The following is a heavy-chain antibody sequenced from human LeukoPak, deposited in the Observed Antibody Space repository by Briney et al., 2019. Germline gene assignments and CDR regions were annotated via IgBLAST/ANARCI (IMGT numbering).Heavy chain of an antibody. Sequence: SQTLSLTCAISGDSLSSNDAGWNWIRQSPSRGLEWLGRTYYRSRWYTDYAVSVKSRITIKPDTSKNQFSLQLNSVTPEDTAVYYCARALGNDFDYWGQGTLVTVSS. CDR1: GDSLSSNDAG. D-gene: IGHD5-12*01. CDR3: ARALGNDFDY. J-gene: IGHJ4*02. CDR2: TYYRSRWYT. V-gene: IGHV6-1*01.